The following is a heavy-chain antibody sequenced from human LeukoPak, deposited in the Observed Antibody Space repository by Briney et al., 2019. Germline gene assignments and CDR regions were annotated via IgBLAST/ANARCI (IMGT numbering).Heavy chain of an antibody. CDR1: GGTFSSYA. V-gene: IGHV1-69*13. J-gene: IGHJ5*02. Sequence: SVTLTCKASGGTFSSYAISWVRQAPGQGLEWMGGIIPIFGTANYAQKFQGRVTITADESTSTAYMELCSLRSEDTAVYYCARGYSSSWYDRRYNWFDPWGQATLVTVSS. D-gene: IGHD6-13*01. CDR3: ARGYSSSWYDRRYNWFDP. CDR2: IIPIFGTA.